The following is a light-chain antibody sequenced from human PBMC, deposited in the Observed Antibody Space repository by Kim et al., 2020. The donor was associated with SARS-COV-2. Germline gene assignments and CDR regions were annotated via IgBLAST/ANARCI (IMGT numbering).Light chain of an antibody. CDR1: QSVSSSY. V-gene: IGKV3-20*01. CDR3: QQYGGSQKT. J-gene: IGKJ1*01. Sequence: EIVLTQSPGTLSLSPGERATLSCRASQSVSSSYLAWYQQKPGQAPRLLIYGASSRATGIPDRFSGSGSGTDFTLTISRLEPEDFAVYYCQQYGGSQKTFGQGTKVDIK. CDR2: GAS.